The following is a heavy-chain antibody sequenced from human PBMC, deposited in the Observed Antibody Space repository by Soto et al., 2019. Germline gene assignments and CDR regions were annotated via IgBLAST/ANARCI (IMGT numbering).Heavy chain of an antibody. CDR3: ARSGAYCTSITCLFDSF. V-gene: IGHV1-18*01. D-gene: IGHD2-8*01. J-gene: IGHJ4*02. CDR2: ISAYNGDT. CDR1: GYTFSSYG. Sequence: QAQLVQSGAEVKKPGASVKVSCRASGYTFSSYGYAWVRQAPGQGLEWMGWISAYNGDTNYAQKFQDRVTLTTDTSTTTAYMELRNLGSDDTDVYYCARSGAYCTSITCLFDSFWGLGTLVTVSS.